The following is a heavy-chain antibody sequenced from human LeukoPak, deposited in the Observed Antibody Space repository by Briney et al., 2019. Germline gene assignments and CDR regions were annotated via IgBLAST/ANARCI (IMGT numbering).Heavy chain of an antibody. CDR2: INPNSGGT. CDR1: GYTFTGYY. J-gene: IGHJ4*02. CDR3: ARDLIPAGYSSSWHYFDY. Sequence: ASVKVSCKASGYTFTGYYMHWVRQAPGQGLEWMGWINPNSGGTNYVQKFQGRVTMTRDTSISTAYMELSRLRSDDTAVYYCARDLIPAGYSSSWHYFDYWGQGTLVTVSS. V-gene: IGHV1-2*02. D-gene: IGHD6-13*01.